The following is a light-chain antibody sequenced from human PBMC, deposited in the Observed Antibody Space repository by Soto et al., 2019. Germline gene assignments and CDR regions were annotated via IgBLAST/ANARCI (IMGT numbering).Light chain of an antibody. CDR1: QSVSRN. Sequence: EIVMTQSPVTLYLSPGERATLSCRASQSVSRNVAWYQQKPGQAPRLLIYGVSIRATGIPDRFAGSGSGPDFTLTISRLENEDFAVYDCHQYGVSTKTFGQGTKVDIK. CDR3: HQYGVSTKT. V-gene: IGKV3-20*01. CDR2: GVS. J-gene: IGKJ1*01.